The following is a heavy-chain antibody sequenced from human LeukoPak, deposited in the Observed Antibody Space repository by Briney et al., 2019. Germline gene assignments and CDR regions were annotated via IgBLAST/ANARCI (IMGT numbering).Heavy chain of an antibody. Sequence: MPSETLSLTCTVSSGSINSYFWGWVRQPAGRGLEWIGRIYTTGNTHCNPSLKSRLTMSIDTSKRQFSLNLRSVTAADTAIYYCARHGYTASHYFLDYWSQGTLVTVSS. J-gene: IGHJ4*02. CDR3: ARHGYTASHYFLDY. D-gene: IGHD3-16*01. CDR1: SGSINSYF. CDR2: IYTTGNT. V-gene: IGHV4-4*07.